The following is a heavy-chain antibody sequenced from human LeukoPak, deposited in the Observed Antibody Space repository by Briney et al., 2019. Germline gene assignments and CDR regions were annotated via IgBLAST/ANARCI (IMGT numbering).Heavy chain of an antibody. CDR3: ARDLWVCSGGSCYDGYFDY. CDR1: GFTFSSYS. D-gene: IGHD2-15*01. CDR2: ISSSSSTI. J-gene: IGHJ4*02. V-gene: IGHV3-48*01. Sequence: PGGSLRLSCAASGFTFSSYSMNWVRQAPGKGLEWVSYISSSSSTICYADSVKGRFTISRDNAKNSLYLQMNSLRAEDTAVYYCARDLWVCSGGSCYDGYFDYWGQGTLVTVSS.